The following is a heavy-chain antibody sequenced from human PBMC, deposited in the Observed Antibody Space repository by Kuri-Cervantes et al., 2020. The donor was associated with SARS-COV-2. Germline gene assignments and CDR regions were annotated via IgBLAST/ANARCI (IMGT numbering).Heavy chain of an antibody. V-gene: IGHV4-39*07. D-gene: IGHD2-2*01. CDR1: GGSISSYY. CDR3: ARGGWGYCSSTSCPTDYYYYYMDV. Sequence: LRLSCTVSGGSISSYYWGWIRQPPGKGLEWSGSIYYSGRTYYNPSLKSRVTISVDTSKNQFSLKLSSVTAADTAVYYCARGGWGYCSSTSCPTDYYYYYMDVRGKGTTVTVSS. CDR2: IYYSGRT. J-gene: IGHJ6*03.